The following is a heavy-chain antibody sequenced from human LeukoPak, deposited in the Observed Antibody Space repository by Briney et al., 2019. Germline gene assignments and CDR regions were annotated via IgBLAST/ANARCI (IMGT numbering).Heavy chain of an antibody. CDR1: GFTFSGFW. CDR3: ARSSYSSSSSV. J-gene: IGHJ3*01. Sequence: HPGGSLRLSCAVSGFTFSGFWMSWSRQAPGKGLEWVASINSDGSEGYYADVVKGRFTISRHNAKSSLYLQINSLRAEDTAVYYCARSSYSSSSSVWGQGTMVTVSS. CDR2: INSDGSEG. V-gene: IGHV3-7*03. D-gene: IGHD6-6*01.